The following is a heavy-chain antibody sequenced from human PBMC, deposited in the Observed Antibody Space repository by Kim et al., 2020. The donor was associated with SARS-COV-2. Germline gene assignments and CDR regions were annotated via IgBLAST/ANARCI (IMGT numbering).Heavy chain of an antibody. Sequence: AYSVRGRFTISRDSSQNTVFLQVTSLRDDDTAVYYCAKDRAAAAGTGQFDYWGQGTLVTVSS. CDR3: AKDRAAAAGTGQFDY. J-gene: IGHJ4*02. D-gene: IGHD6-13*01. V-gene: IGHV3-23*01.